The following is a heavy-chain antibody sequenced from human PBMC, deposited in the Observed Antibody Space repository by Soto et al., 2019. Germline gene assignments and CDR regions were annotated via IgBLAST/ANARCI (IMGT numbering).Heavy chain of an antibody. CDR1: GFMFSRSG. V-gene: IGHV3-23*01. Sequence: GGSLRLSCAASGFMFSRSGMTWVRQAPGMRLESVAGIGGSGRNTYYADSVKGRFTISRDNSKNTLFLQMNSLRDEDTAIYYCAKDGLSDSPSAIDYWGQGTRVTVSS. CDR2: IGGSGRNT. CDR3: AKDGLSDSPSAIDY. D-gene: IGHD6-13*01. J-gene: IGHJ4*02.